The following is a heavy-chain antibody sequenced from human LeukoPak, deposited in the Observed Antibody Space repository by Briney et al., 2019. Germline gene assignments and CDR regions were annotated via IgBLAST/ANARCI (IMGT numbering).Heavy chain of an antibody. J-gene: IGHJ4*02. Sequence: PSETLSLTCTVSGGSISSSSYYWGWIRQPPGKGLEWIGSIYYSGSTYYNPSLKSRVTISVDTSKNQFSLKLSSVTAESTAVYYCATRGYSSGWPTSDYWGQGTLVTVSS. CDR1: GGSISSSSYY. V-gene: IGHV4-39*01. D-gene: IGHD6-19*01. CDR3: ATRGYSSGWPTSDY. CDR2: IYYSGST.